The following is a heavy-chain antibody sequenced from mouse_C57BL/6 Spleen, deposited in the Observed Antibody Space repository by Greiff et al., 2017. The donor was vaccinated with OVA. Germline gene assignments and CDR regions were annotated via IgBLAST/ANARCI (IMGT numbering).Heavy chain of an antibody. CDR2: INPSNGGT. V-gene: IGHV1-53*01. D-gene: IGHD4-1*01. Sequence: VQLQQSGTELVKPGASVKLSCKASGYTFTSYWMHWVKQRPGQGLEWIGNINPSNGGTNSNEKFKSKATLTVDKSSSTAYMQLSSLTSEDSAVYYCARENWEDYFDYWGQGTTLTVSS. CDR3: ARENWEDYFDY. CDR1: GYTFTSYW. J-gene: IGHJ2*01.